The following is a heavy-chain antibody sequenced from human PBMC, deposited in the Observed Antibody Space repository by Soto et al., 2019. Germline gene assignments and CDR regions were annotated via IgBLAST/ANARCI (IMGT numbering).Heavy chain of an antibody. D-gene: IGHD3-10*01. CDR2: INPSGGST. V-gene: IGHV1-46*03. Sequence: QVQLVQSGAEVKKPGASVKVSCKASGYTFTSYYMHWVRQAPGQGLEWMGIINPSGGSTSYAQKFPGRVTMTRDTSTSTVYMELSSLRSEDTAVYYCASRAGSGSYLDYWGQGTLVTVSS. CDR3: ASRAGSGSYLDY. CDR1: GYTFTSYY. J-gene: IGHJ4*02.